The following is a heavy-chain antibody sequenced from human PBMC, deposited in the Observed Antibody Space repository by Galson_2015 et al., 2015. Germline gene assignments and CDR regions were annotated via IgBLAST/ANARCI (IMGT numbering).Heavy chain of an antibody. V-gene: IGHV3-11*01. CDR2: ISVSGKTI. J-gene: IGHJ4*02. CDR1: GFMFTDYY. CDR3: ARNLHFYYGSRAFDH. Sequence: SLRLSCAASGFMFTDYYMNWIRQAPGKGLEWISHISVSGKTIYYADSVKGRFIISRDNANNSVYLQMNNLTPEDTAVYYCARNLHFYYGSRAFDHWGQGTLVTASS. D-gene: IGHD3-10*01.